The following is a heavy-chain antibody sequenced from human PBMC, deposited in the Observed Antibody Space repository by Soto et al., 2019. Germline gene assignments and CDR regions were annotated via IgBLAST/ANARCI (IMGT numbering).Heavy chain of an antibody. Sequence: SETLSLTCTVSGGSISSYYWSWIRQPPGKGLEWIGYIYYSGSTNYNPSLKSRVTISVDTSKNQFSLKLSSVTAADTAVYYCARGSLRAKYSSSWYFDYWGQGTLVTVSS. CDR2: IYYSGST. CDR1: GGSISSYY. CDR3: ARGSLRAKYSSSWYFDY. V-gene: IGHV4-59*01. J-gene: IGHJ4*02. D-gene: IGHD6-13*01.